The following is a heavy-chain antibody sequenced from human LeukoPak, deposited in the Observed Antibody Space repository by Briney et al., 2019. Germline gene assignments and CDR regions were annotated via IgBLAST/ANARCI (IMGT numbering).Heavy chain of an antibody. CDR1: GGSISSYY. Sequence: SETLSLTCTVSGGSISSYYWSWIRQPPGKGLEWIGYIYYSGGTNYNPSLKSRVTISVDTSKNQFSLKVSSVTAADTAVYYCASYSYYYDSSGYFDYWGQGTLVTVSS. V-gene: IGHV4-59*01. J-gene: IGHJ4*02. CDR2: IYYSGGT. CDR3: ASYSYYYDSSGYFDY. D-gene: IGHD3-22*01.